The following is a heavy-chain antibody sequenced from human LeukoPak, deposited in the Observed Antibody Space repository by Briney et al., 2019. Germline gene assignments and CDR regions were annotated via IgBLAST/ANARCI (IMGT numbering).Heavy chain of an antibody. CDR3: ASGYVDYGGNSH. CDR1: GFTFSSYW. V-gene: IGHV3-74*01. CDR2: IDSDGSTT. D-gene: IGHD4-17*01. J-gene: IGHJ4*02. Sequence: AGGSLRLSCAVSGFTFSSYWMHWVRQAPGKGLVWVSRIDSDGSTTNYADSVKGRFTISRDNAKDTLYLQMSSLLAEDTAVYYCASGYVDYGGNSHWGQGTLVTVSS.